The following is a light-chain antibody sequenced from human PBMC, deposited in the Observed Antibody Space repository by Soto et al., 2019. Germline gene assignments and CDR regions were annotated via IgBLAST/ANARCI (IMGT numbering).Light chain of an antibody. CDR1: QSISSW. CDR2: KAS. V-gene: IGKV1-5*03. CDR3: QQYNSFSPWS. J-gene: IGKJ1*01. Sequence: DIQMTQSPSTLSASVGDRVTITCRASQSISSWLAWYQQKPGKAPKLLIYKASSLEGGVPSRFSGSGSGTQFTLTINSLQPDDFATYYCQQYNSFSPWSFGQGTKVEIK.